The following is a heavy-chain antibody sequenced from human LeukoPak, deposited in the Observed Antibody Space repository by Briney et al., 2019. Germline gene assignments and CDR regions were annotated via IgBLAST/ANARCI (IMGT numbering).Heavy chain of an antibody. CDR2: INPNSGGT. Sequence: ASVKVSCKASGYTFTGYYMHWVRQAPGQGLEWMGWINPNSGGTNYAQKFQGRVTMTRDTSISTAYMELSRLRSDDTAVYYCARDLDSSGPLDYWGQGTLVTVSS. CDR1: GYTFTGYY. CDR3: ARDLDSSGPLDY. V-gene: IGHV1-2*02. D-gene: IGHD3-22*01. J-gene: IGHJ4*02.